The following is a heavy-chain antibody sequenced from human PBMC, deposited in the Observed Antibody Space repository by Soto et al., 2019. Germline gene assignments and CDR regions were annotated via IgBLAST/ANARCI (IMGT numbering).Heavy chain of an antibody. CDR3: ARHGHNIYGFDV. V-gene: IGHV4-4*02. Sequence: QVQPQESGPGLVKPSDTLSLTCAVSGGSINSVNWWSWVRQSPGKGLEWIGAMHPVGSTNYNPSLKSRVTVSMDKSRNQFSLKMSSVTAADTAVYFCARHGHNIYGFDVWGRGTTVTVSS. CDR1: GGSINSVNW. D-gene: IGHD1-1*01. J-gene: IGHJ6*01. CDR2: MHPVGST.